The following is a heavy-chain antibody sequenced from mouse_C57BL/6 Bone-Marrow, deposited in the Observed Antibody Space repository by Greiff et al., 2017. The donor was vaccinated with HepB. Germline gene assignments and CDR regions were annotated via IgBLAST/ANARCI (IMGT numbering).Heavy chain of an antibody. CDR2: IDPANGNT. D-gene: IGHD2-1*01. CDR1: GFNIKNTY. V-gene: IGHV14-3*01. CDR3: ARGGNYGAMDY. J-gene: IGHJ4*01. Sequence: HLHHSFSYLVSPFSSVNFSCTASGFNIKNTYMHWVKQRPEQGLEWIGRIDPANGNTKYAPKFQGKATITADTSSNTAYLQLSSLTSEDTAIYYCARGGNYGAMDYWGQGTSVTVSS.